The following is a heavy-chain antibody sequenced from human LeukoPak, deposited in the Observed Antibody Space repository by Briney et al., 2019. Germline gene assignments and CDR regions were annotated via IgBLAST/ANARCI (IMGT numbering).Heavy chain of an antibody. J-gene: IGHJ4*02. CDR3: ARAEGWLVHY. CDR1: GGSISSGGYY. D-gene: IGHD6-19*01. Sequence: SETLSLTCTVSGGSISSGGYYWSWIRQHPGKGLEWIGYIYYSGSTYYNPSLKSRVTISVDTSKNQFSLRLSSVTAADTAVYYCARAEGWLVHYWGQGTLVTVSS. V-gene: IGHV4-31*03. CDR2: IYYSGST.